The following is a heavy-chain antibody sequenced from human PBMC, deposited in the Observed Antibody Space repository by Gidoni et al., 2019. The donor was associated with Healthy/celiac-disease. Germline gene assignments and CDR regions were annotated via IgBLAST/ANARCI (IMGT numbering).Heavy chain of an antibody. D-gene: IGHD1-26*01. CDR1: GYTFTSYG. J-gene: IGHJ4*02. CDR3: AGGSGSRANRY. V-gene: IGHV1-18*01. Sequence: QVQLVQSGAEVKKPGAAGKVSCEASGYTFTSYGISWVRQAPGQGIEWMGWISAYNGNTHYAQQLQGRVTMTTATSTSTAYMELRSLGSDDTAVYYCAGGSGSRANRYWGQGPLVTVSS. CDR2: ISAYNGNT.